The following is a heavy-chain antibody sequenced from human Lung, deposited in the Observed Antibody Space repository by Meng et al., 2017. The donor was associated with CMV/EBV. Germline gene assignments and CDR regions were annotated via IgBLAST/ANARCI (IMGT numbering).Heavy chain of an antibody. CDR2: IDDSGST. Sequence: HLQESGPGLVKPSGTLSLTCGVSGVSISSKIRWTWVRQPPGKGLEWIGDIDDSGSTNYNPSLNSRISISLDKSKNHFSLKVNSVTAADTAVYYCARGKQDAWELLAYWGQGALVTVSS. V-gene: IGHV4-4*02. CDR3: ARGKQDAWELLAY. CDR1: GVSISSKIR. D-gene: IGHD1-26*01. J-gene: IGHJ4*02.